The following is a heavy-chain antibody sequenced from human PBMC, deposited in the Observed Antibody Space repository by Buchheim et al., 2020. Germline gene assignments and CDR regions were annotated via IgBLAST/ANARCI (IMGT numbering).Heavy chain of an antibody. D-gene: IGHD1-26*01. CDR3: ARSRGSYPFDY. Sequence: QVQLVQSGAEVKKPGASVKVSCKASGYTFTSYGISWVRQAPGQGLEWMGWINVYSGNTNYAQNLQDRVTVTTDTSTSTAYMELRSLRSEDTAVYYCARSRGSYPFDYWGQGSL. J-gene: IGHJ4*02. V-gene: IGHV1-18*01. CDR1: GYTFTSYG. CDR2: INVYSGNT.